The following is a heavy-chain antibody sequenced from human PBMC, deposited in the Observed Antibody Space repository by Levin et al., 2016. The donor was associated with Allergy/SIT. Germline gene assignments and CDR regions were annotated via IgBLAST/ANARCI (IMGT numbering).Heavy chain of an antibody. Sequence: SETLSLTCTVSGGSISSYYWSWIRQPPGKGLEWIGYIYYSGSTNYNPSLKSRVTISVDTSKNQFSLKLSSVTAADTAVYYCARRGYYGDPFGDAFDIWGQGTMVTVSS. D-gene: IGHD4-17*01. CDR3: ARRGYYGDPFGDAFDI. V-gene: IGHV4-59*01. J-gene: IGHJ3*02. CDR2: IYYSGST. CDR1: GGSISSYY.